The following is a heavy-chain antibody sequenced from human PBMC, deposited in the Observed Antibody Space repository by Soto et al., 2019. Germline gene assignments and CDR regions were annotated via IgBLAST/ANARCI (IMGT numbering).Heavy chain of an antibody. CDR2: TYYRSKWYT. V-gene: IGHV6-1*01. J-gene: IGHJ5*02. D-gene: IGHD6-25*01. CDR3: ARSIAAAATYNWFDR. CDR1: GDSVSSNSAA. Sequence: SQTLSLTCAVSGDSVSSNSAAWNWIRQSPSRGLEWLGRTYYRSKWYTDYAVSVKSRITINPDTSRNQFSLQLNSVTPEDTAVYYCARSIAAAATYNWFDRWGQGTLVTVSS.